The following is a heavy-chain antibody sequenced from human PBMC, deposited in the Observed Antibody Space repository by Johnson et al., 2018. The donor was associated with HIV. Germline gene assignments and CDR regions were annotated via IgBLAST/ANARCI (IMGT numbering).Heavy chain of an antibody. CDR3: ARAIGNWDAFDI. D-gene: IGHD7-27*01. J-gene: IGHJ3*02. CDR1: GFTFSSYW. V-gene: IGHV3-74*03. Sequence: VQLVESGGGLVEPGGSLRLSCAASGFTFSSYWMHWVRQAPGKGLVWVSRINSDGSSITYADSVKGRLTISRDNAKNSLYLQMNSLRAEDTAVYYCARAIGNWDAFDIWGQGTMVTVSS. CDR2: INSDGSSI.